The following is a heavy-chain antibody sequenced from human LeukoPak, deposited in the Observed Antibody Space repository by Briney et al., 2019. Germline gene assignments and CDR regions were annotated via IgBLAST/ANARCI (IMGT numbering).Heavy chain of an antibody. J-gene: IGHJ4*02. Sequence: GGSLRLSCAASGFTFSDYWMHWVRQAPGKGLVWVSRIISDGSSASYADSVKGRFTISRDNAKNTLYLQMNSLRAEDTAVYYCAKVSNSGSYLDEYYFDYWGQGTLVTVSS. V-gene: IGHV3-74*01. CDR1: GFTFSDYW. CDR3: AKVSNSGSYLDEYYFDY. D-gene: IGHD1-26*01. CDR2: IISDGSSA.